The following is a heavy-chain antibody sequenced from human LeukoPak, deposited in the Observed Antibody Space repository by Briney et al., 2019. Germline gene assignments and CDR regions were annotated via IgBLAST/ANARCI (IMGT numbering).Heavy chain of an antibody. D-gene: IGHD3-10*01. CDR1: GYTFTSYD. CDR3: ARTNVLLWFGELSPLDY. CDR2: MNPNSGNT. Sequence: ASVEVSCKASGYTFTSYDINWVRQATGQGLEWMGWMNPNSGNTGYAQKFQGRVTMTRNTSISTAYMELSSLRSEDTAVYYCARTNVLLWFGELSPLDYWGQGTLGTVSS. J-gene: IGHJ4*02. V-gene: IGHV1-8*01.